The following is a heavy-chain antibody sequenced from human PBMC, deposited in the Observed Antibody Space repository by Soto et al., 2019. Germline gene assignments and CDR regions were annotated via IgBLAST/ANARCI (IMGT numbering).Heavy chain of an antibody. J-gene: IGHJ4*02. CDR1: CYTFTSYG. CDR2: ISAYNGNT. CDR3: VGLGYCGGDCYSHYFDY. V-gene: IGHV1-18*04. Sequence: SVKVSFKASCYTFTSYGISWMRQAPGQGLEWMGWISAYNGNTNYAQKLQGRVTMTTDTSTSTAYMELRSLRSDDTAVYYCVGLGYCGGDCYSHYFDYWGQGTLVTVSS. D-gene: IGHD2-21*02.